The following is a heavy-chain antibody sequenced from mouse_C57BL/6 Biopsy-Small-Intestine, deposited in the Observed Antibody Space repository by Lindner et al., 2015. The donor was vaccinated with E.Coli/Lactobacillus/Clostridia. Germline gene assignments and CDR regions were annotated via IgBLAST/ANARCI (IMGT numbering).Heavy chain of an antibody. J-gene: IGHJ2*01. D-gene: IGHD1-1*02. Sequence: VQLQESGPELVKPGASVRISCKASGYAFTNSWMNWVKQRPGKGLEWIGRIYLGDGDTNYNGKFKGKATLTADKSSSTAYMQLSSLTSEDSAVYFCARDYYGGVDYWGQGTTLTVSS. CDR2: IYLGDGDT. CDR1: GYAFTNSW. V-gene: IGHV1-82*01. CDR3: ARDYYGGVDY.